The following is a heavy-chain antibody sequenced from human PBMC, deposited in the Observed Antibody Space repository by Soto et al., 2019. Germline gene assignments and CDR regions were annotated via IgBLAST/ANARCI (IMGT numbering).Heavy chain of an antibody. J-gene: IGHJ4*02. Sequence: SETLSLTCTVSGGSVSSGSYYWSWIRQPPGKGLEWIGYIYYSGSTNYNPSLKSRVTISVDTSKNQFSLKLSSVTAADTAVYYCARGRYYYDSSGYYPTFDYWGQGPLVTVSS. CDR3: ARGRYYYDSSGYYPTFDY. D-gene: IGHD3-22*01. CDR1: GGSVSSGSYY. V-gene: IGHV4-61*01. CDR2: IYYSGST.